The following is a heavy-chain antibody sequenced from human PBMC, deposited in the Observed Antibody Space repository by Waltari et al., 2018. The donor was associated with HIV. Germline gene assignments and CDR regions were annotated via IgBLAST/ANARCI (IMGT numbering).Heavy chain of an antibody. V-gene: IGHV3-21*02. D-gene: IGHD5-12*01. Sequence: EVKLVESGGGRVEPGGSLRLSCVASGFKCSQFSMNWVRQSPGRGLEWVASIERDNKESFYAESVKGRFTISRDNSEDSVFLHMDALKVEDTATYFCVRDHPGYVPIDYWGQGALVTVTS. CDR1: GFKCSQFS. CDR3: VRDHPGYVPIDY. J-gene: IGHJ4*02. CDR2: IERDNKES.